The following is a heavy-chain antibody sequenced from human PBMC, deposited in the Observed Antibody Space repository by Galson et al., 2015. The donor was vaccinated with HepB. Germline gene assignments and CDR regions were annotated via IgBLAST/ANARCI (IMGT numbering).Heavy chain of an antibody. CDR2: INAGDGNT. CDR1: GYTFASYA. V-gene: IGHV1-3*01. Sequence: SVKVSCKASGYTFASYALHWVRQAPGQRLECMGWINAGDGNTKYSQNFQGRVSITRDTSATTVFMELSSLRSEDTGVYYCARVGDRYSTGGVCPVFDYWGQGTPVTVSS. D-gene: IGHD2-8*02. CDR3: ARVGDRYSTGGVCPVFDY. J-gene: IGHJ4*02.